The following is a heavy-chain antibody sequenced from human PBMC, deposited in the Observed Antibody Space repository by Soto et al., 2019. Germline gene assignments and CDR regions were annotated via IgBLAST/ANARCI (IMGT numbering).Heavy chain of an antibody. Sequence: SETLSLTCTVSGGSISSYYWSWIRQPPGKGLEWIGYIYYSGSTNYNPSLKSRVTISVDTSKNQFSLKLSSVTAADTAVYYCASRTYAEDAFDIWGQGTMVTVSS. V-gene: IGHV4-59*08. CDR1: GGSISSYY. J-gene: IGHJ3*02. CDR2: IYYSGST. D-gene: IGHD4-17*01. CDR3: ASRTYAEDAFDI.